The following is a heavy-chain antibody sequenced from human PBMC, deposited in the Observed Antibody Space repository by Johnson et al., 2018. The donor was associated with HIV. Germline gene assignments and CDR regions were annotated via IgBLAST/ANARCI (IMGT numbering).Heavy chain of an antibody. D-gene: IGHD6-19*01. J-gene: IGHJ3*02. CDR1: GFTFSNYG. V-gene: IGHV3-33*01. CDR3: ARAGAVGFDAFDI. CDR2: IWYDGSKK. Sequence: QVQLVESGGGLVQPGRSLRLSCAASGFTFSNYGMHWVRQAPGKGLEWVAVIWYDGSKKYYADSVKGRFTISRDNSKNTLYLQMNSLRAEDTAVYYCARAGAVGFDAFDIWGQGTMVTVSS.